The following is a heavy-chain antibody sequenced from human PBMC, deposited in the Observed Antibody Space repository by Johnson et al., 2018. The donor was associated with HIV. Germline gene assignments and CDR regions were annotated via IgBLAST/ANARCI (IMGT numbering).Heavy chain of an antibody. J-gene: IGHJ3*02. CDR3: ASSWGNAFDI. CDR1: GFTFSSYA. Sequence: QMQLVESGGGVVQPGRSLRLSCAASGFTFSSYAMHWVRQAPGKGLAWVAVISYDGSNKYYADSVKGRFTISRDNSKNTLYLQMNSLRAEDTAVYYCASSWGNAFDIWGQGTMVTVSS. D-gene: IGHD7-27*01. CDR2: ISYDGSNK. V-gene: IGHV3-30*04.